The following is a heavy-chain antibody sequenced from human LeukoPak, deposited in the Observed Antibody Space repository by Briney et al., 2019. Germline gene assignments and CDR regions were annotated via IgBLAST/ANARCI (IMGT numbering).Heavy chain of an antibody. CDR2: INHSGST. CDR1: GGSISSSSYY. D-gene: IGHD4-17*01. Sequence: PSETLSLTCTVSGGSISSSSYYWGWIRQPPGKGLEWIGEINHSGSTNYNPSLKSRVTISVDTSKNQFSLKLSSVTAADTAVYYCAIRQLTTVYHYWGQGTLVTVSS. J-gene: IGHJ4*02. CDR3: AIRQLTTVYHY. V-gene: IGHV4-39*07.